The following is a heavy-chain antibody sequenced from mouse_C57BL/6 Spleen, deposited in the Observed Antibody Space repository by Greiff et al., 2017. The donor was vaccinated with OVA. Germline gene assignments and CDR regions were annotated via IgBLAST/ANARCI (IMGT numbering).Heavy chain of an antibody. CDR2: IHPNSGST. V-gene: IGHV1-64*01. CDR3: AKEYYGSSLDY. Sequence: VQLQQPGAELVKPGASVKLSCKASGYTFTSYWMHWVQQRPGQGLEWIGKIHPNSGSTNYNEKFKSKATLTVDKSSSTAYMQLSSLTSEDSAVYYGAKEYYGSSLDYWGQGTTLTVSS. CDR1: GYTFTSYW. D-gene: IGHD1-1*01. J-gene: IGHJ2*01.